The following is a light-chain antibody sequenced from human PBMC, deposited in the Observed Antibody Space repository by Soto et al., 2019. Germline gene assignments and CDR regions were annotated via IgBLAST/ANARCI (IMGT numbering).Light chain of an antibody. CDR1: QSVTSN. CDR2: RAS. CDR3: HQYNNWPVT. J-gene: IGKJ4*01. V-gene: IGKV3-15*01. Sequence: EIVMTQSPATLSVSPGQRVTFSCRASQSVTSNLAWYQHKPGQAPRLLIYRASTGATGIPARFSGSGSGTEFTLTINSRQSEDFAIYYCHQYNNWPVTFGGGTKLDIE.